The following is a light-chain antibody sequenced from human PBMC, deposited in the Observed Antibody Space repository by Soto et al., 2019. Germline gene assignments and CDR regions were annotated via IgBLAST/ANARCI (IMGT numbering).Light chain of an antibody. CDR1: QSVDSH. J-gene: IGKJ1*01. CDR2: GAS. CDR3: QQYHNWWT. V-gene: IGKV3-15*01. Sequence: EIVMTQSPATLSVSPGERATLSCRASQSVDSHLAWYQQKPGQAPRLLIYGASTRATGVPARFSGSGSGTEFTLTITSLQSEDFGVYHCQQYHNWWTFGQGTKVDIK.